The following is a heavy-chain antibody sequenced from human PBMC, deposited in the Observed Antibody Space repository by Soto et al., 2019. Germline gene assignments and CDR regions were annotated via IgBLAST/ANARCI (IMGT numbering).Heavy chain of an antibody. V-gene: IGHV1-8*01. CDR2: MNPNSGNT. Sequence: QVQLVQSGAEVKKPGASVKVSCKASGYTFTSYDINWVRQATGQGLEWMGWMNPNSGNTGYAQKFQGRVTMTRNTSRSRAYMELSRLRTEDTAVYYCARGVDGYNDGHCDLWGRGTLVTVSS. D-gene: IGHD5-12*01. CDR3: ARGVDGYNDGHCDL. J-gene: IGHJ2*01. CDR1: GYTFTSYD.